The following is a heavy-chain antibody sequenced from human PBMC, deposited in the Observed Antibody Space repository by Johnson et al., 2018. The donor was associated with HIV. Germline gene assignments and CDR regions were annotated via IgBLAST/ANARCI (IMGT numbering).Heavy chain of an antibody. CDR3: TICITMIVVVTTDAFDI. CDR1: GFTFSNAW. J-gene: IGHJ3*02. CDR2: IKSKTDGGTT. Sequence: VQLVESGGGLVKPAGSLRLSCAASGFTFSNAWMSWVRQAPGKGLEWVGRIKSKTDGGTTDYAAPVKGRFTISRDDPRNTLYLQMNSLKTEDTAVYYCTICITMIVVVTTDAFDIWGQGTMVTVSS. D-gene: IGHD3-22*01. V-gene: IGHV3-15*01.